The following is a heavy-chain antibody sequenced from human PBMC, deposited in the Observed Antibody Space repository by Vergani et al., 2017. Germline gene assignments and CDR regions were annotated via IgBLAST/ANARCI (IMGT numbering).Heavy chain of an antibody. CDR2: IYHSGST. J-gene: IGHJ5*02. D-gene: IGHD2-2*01. V-gene: IGHV4-30-2*01. CDR1: GGSISSGGYS. Sequence: QLQLQESGSGLVKPSQTLSLTCAVSGGSISSGGYSWSWIRQPPGKGLEWIGYIYHSGSTYYNPSLKSRVTISVDRSKNQFSRKLSSVTAAPTAVYYCARMVVPAARQMPPPWFDPWGQGTLVTVSS. CDR3: ARMVVPAARQMPPPWFDP.